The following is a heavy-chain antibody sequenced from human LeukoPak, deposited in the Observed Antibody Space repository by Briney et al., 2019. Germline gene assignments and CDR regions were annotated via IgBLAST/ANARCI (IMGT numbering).Heavy chain of an antibody. CDR2: ISYDGSNK. V-gene: IGHV3-30*18. J-gene: IGHJ4*02. Sequence: GGSLRLSCAASGFTFSSYGMHWVRQAPGKGLEWVAVISYDGSNKYYADSVKGRFAISRGNSKNTLYLQMNSLRAEDTAVYYCAKDQGGYFDYWGQGTLVTVSS. D-gene: IGHD3-16*01. CDR3: AKDQGGYFDY. CDR1: GFTFSSYG.